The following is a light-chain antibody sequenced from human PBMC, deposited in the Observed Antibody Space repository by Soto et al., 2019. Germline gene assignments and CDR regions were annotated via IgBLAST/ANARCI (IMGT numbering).Light chain of an antibody. V-gene: IGKV3-20*01. CDR1: QTVSSSY. J-gene: IGKJ4*01. CDR3: QQYGSSPPIT. CDR2: GAS. Sequence: EIVLTQSPGTLSLSPGERATLSCRASQTVSSSYLAWYQQKPGQAPRLLIYGASSRATGILDRFRGSGSGTDFTLTISRLEPEDFAVYYCQQYGSSPPITFGGGTKVDIK.